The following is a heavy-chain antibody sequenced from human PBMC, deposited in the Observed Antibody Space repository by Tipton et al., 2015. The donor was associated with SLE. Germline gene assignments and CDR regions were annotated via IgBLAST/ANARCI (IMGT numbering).Heavy chain of an antibody. CDR2: IYTSGSS. V-gene: IGHV4-4*07. CDR1: GGSISNYY. CDR3: AKYEVGSVDP. J-gene: IGHJ5*02. D-gene: IGHD1-26*01. Sequence: TLSLTCTVSGGSISNYYWYWIRQPAGKGLDWIGRIYTSGSSSYNPSLKTRVTISVDTSKNQFSLKVNSVTAGDTAVYYCAKYEVGSVDPWGQGILVTVSS.